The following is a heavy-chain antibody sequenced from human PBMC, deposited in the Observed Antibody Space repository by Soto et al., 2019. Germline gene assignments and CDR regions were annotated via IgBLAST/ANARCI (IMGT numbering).Heavy chain of an antibody. D-gene: IGHD6-13*01. CDR1: GGSISSGGYY. J-gene: IGHJ5*02. CDR3: ARDSPIAAAGTGFDP. V-gene: IGHV4-31*03. Sequence: PSETLSLTCTVSGGSISSGGYYWSWIRQHPGKGLEWIGYIYYSGSTYYNPSLKSRVTISVDTSKNQFSLKLSSVTAADTAVYYCARDSPIAAAGTGFDPWGQGTLVTAPQ. CDR2: IYYSGST.